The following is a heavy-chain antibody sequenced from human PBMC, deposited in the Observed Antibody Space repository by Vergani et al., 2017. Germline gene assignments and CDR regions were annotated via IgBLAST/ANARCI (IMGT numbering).Heavy chain of an antibody. Sequence: QVQLVESGGGLVKPGGSLRLSCAPSGFTFSDYYTSWIRPGPGKGLEWGSHISSIGSTIYYADSVKGRFTLSRDNAKNSLYLQMNSLRAEDTAVYYCARVIVVVPAAIRRSWFDPWGQGTLVTVSS. V-gene: IGHV3-11*01. CDR3: ARVIVVVPAAIRRSWFDP. J-gene: IGHJ5*02. D-gene: IGHD2-2*02. CDR2: ISSIGSTI. CDR1: GFTFSDYY.